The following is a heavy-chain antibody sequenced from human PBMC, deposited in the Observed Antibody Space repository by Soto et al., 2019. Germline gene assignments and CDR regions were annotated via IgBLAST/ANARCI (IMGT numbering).Heavy chain of an antibody. J-gene: IGHJ6*02. V-gene: IGHV3-23*01. Sequence: GGSLRLSCAASGFTFSSYAMSWVRQAPGKGLEWVSAISGSGGSTYYADSVKGRFTISRDNSKNTLYLQMNSLRAEDTAVYYCAKGARYYDILTGYSPYYYYGMDVWGQGTTVTVSS. CDR3: AKGARYYDILTGYSPYYYYGMDV. D-gene: IGHD3-9*01. CDR1: GFTFSSYA. CDR2: ISGSGGST.